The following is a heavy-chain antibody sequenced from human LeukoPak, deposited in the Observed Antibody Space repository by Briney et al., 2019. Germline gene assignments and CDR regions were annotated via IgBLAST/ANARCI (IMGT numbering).Heavy chain of an antibody. CDR2: ISSSSSYI. V-gene: IGHV3-21*01. Sequence: GGSLRLSCAASGFTFSSYSMNWVRQAPGKGLEWVSSISSSSSYIYYADSVKGRFTISRDNAKNSLYLQMNSLRAEDTAVYYCARDRRSGNYFDYWGQGTLVTVSS. CDR3: ARDRRSGNYFDY. CDR1: GFTFSSYS. J-gene: IGHJ4*02.